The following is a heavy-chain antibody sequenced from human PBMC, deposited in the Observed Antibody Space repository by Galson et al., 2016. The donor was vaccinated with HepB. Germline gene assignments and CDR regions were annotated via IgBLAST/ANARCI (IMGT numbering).Heavy chain of an antibody. D-gene: IGHD3-9*01. CDR3: ARGTRINDWSPYCMDV. V-gene: IGHV4-61*02. Sequence: TLSLTCTVTGGSISNAGYYWSWIRQPAGKGLEWLGRIHTSGSTNYNPSLTSRVSISVDTSKNEFSLRLTSVTATDTAVYYCARGTRINDWSPYCMDVWGKGTTVTVSS. J-gene: IGHJ6*03. CDR1: GGSISNAGYY. CDR2: IHTSGST.